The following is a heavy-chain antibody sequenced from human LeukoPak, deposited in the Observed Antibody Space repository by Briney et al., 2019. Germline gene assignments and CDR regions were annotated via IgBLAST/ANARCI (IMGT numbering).Heavy chain of an antibody. CDR3: ARDVMFYSSSWYLYYYMDV. CDR1: GGSISSYY. J-gene: IGHJ6*03. V-gene: IGHV4-4*07. Sequence: SETLSLTWTVSGGSISSYYWSWIRQPAGKGLEWIGRIYTSGSTNYNPPLKSRVTMSVDTSKNQFSLKLSSVTAADTAVYYYARDVMFYSSSWYLYYYMDVWGKGTTVTVSS. CDR2: IYTSGST. D-gene: IGHD6-13*01.